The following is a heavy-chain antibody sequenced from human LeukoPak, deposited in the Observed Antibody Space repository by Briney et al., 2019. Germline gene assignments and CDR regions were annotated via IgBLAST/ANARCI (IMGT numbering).Heavy chain of an antibody. CDR2: IYYSGST. CDR3: ASWGDYGGSFDY. D-gene: IGHD4-23*01. J-gene: IGHJ4*02. Sequence: PSETLSLTCTVSGGSISSYYWSWLRQPPGKGLEWIGYIYYSGSTNYHPSLKSRVTISVDTSKNQFSLKLSSVTAADTAVYYCASWGDYGGSFDYWGQGTLVTVSS. V-gene: IGHV4-59*08. CDR1: GGSISSYY.